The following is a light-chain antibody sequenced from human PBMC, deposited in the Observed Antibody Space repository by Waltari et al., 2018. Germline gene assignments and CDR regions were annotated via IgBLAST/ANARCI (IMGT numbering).Light chain of an antibody. J-gene: IGLJ1*01. CDR3: CSYAGSGTYV. CDR2: EVI. CDR1: NSNVGTYNL. Sequence: QSAMHQPASVSGTPGQSITTSCTGTNSNVGTYNLVTWYQHHPGEAPKLSICEVIKRPSGVSNRFSCSKSGNTASLTISGLQAEDEADYYCCSYAGSGTYVFRTGTKVTVL. V-gene: IGLV2-23*02.